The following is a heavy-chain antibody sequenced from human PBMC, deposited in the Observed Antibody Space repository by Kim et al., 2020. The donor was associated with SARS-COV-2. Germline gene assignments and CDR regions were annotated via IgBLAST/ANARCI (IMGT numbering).Heavy chain of an antibody. D-gene: IGHD1-7*01. J-gene: IGHJ4*02. CDR3: TTDDGTEYGGTVGD. V-gene: IGHV3-15*01. Sequence: AAHVKGRFTISRDDSKNTLYLQKNSQKIEDTAVYYCTTDDGTEYGGTVGDWGRGTLVTVSS.